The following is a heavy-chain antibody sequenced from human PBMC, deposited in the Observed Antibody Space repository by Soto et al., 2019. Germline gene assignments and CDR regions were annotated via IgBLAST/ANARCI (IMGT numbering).Heavy chain of an antibody. CDR2: ISSDGSNT. Sequence: GSLRLSGVASVFTFSRYWMNWVRQAPGKGLVWVSRISSDGSNTTYADSVKGRFTISRDHAKNTLYLQMNSLRVEDTAVYHCAREDSFDPFHHWGQGTLVTVSS. D-gene: IGHD2-21*01. J-gene: IGHJ1*01. CDR3: AREDSFDPFHH. V-gene: IGHV3-74*01. CDR1: VFTFSRYW.